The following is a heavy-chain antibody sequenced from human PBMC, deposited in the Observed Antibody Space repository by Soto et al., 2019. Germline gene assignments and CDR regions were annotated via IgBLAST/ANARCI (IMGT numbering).Heavy chain of an antibody. V-gene: IGHV3-74*01. J-gene: IGHJ3*01. CDR1: GFTFDYYW. D-gene: IGHD3-16*01. CDR3: ARGDRGGFVR. Sequence: EVQLVESGGGLVQPGESLRLSCAASGFTFDYYWMHWVRQAPGKGLVWVSRVHSDGTTTTYADSVKGRFTISRDNAGNTVSLQSRSLGAGDTALYHCARGDRGGFVRWGHGTVVTVSS. CDR2: VHSDGTTT.